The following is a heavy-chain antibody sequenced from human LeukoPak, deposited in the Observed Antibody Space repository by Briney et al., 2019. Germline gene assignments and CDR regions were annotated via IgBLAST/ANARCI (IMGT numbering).Heavy chain of an antibody. CDR2: INHSGST. J-gene: IGHJ4*02. CDR1: GGSFSGYY. V-gene: IGHV4-34*01. CDR3: ARGTMYSSGWYFDY. Sequence: PSETLSLTCAVYGGSFSGYYWSWIRQPPGKGLEWIGEINHSGSTNYNPSLKSRVTISVDTSKNQFSLKLSSVTAADTAVYYCARGTMYSSGWYFDYWGQGTLVTASS. D-gene: IGHD6-19*01.